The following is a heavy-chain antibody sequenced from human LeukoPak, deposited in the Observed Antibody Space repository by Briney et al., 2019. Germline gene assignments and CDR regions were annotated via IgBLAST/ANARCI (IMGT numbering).Heavy chain of an antibody. CDR2: ITPNSGST. J-gene: IGHJ4*02. CDR1: GYTFSDYY. V-gene: IGHV1-2*02. CDR3: VRKSATRRTREFDY. D-gene: IGHD2-15*01. Sequence: GASVKLSCKASGYTFSDYYIHWVRQAPGQGLEWMGWITPNSGSTKYAQRFQGRFTMTRDTSISTTYMDLSSLGSDDTAVFYCVRKSATRRTREFDYWGQGTPVTVSS.